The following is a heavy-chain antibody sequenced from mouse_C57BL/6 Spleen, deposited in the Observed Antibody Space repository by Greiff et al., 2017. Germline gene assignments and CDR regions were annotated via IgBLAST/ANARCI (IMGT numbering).Heavy chain of an antibody. Sequence: QVQLQQPGAELVKPGASVKVSCKASGYTFTSYWMHWVRQRPGQGLEWIGRIHPSDSDTNYNQKFKGKATLTVDKSSSTAYLQLSSLTSEDSAVYYCARWLVPPAMDYWGQGTSGTVSS. V-gene: IGHV1-74*01. CDR2: IHPSDSDT. D-gene: IGHD2-3*01. CDR3: ARWLVPPAMDY. CDR1: GYTFTSYW. J-gene: IGHJ4*01.